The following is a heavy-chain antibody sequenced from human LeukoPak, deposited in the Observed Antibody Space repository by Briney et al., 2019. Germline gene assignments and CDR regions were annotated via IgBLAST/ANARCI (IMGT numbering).Heavy chain of an antibody. V-gene: IGHV3-23*01. Sequence: GGSLRLSCAASGFTFSIYAMSWVRQAPGKGLEWVSDISSSGGSTYYADSVKGRFTISRDNSKNTLYVQMNSLRAEDTAIYYCAKLKDIDLGWGIDIWGQGTTVTVS. CDR3: AKLKDIDLGWGIDI. J-gene: IGHJ6*02. CDR2: ISSSGGST. D-gene: IGHD2-15*01. CDR1: GFTFSIYA.